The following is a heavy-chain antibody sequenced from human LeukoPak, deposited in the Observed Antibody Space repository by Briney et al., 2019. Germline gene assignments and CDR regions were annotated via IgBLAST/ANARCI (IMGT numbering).Heavy chain of an antibody. CDR2: MHGSGSP. Sequence: PSETLSLTCTVSGASVRSDHWNWIRQPPGKGLEWIAYMHGSGSPNYNPSLASRLTLSVDATENLLSLKLTSVTAADTAVYFCARANNSSSSWYLGYYYYMDVWGKGTTVTVSS. D-gene: IGHD6-13*01. CDR1: GASVRSDH. CDR3: ARANNSSSSWYLGYYYYMDV. J-gene: IGHJ6*03. V-gene: IGHV4-59*02.